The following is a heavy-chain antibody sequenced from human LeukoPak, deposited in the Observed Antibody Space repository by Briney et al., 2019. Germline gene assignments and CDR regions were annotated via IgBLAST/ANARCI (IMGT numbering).Heavy chain of an antibody. CDR3: ARVPPFILGYCSSTSCYLDY. CDR1: GYTLTELS. J-gene: IGHJ4*02. Sequence: GASVKVSCKVSGYTLTELSMHWVRQAPGKGLEWMGGFDPEDGETIYAQKFQGRVAMTEDTSTSTAYMELRSLRSDDTAVYYCARVPPFILGYCSSTSCYLDYWGQGTLVTVSS. V-gene: IGHV1-24*01. CDR2: FDPEDGET. D-gene: IGHD2-2*01.